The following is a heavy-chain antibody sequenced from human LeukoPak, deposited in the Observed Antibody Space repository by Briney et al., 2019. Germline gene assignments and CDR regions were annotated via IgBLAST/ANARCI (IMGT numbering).Heavy chain of an antibody. CDR3: ATGPYKFYFDY. D-gene: IGHD3-10*01. Sequence: ASVKLSCKVSGYTFTDYYMHWVQQAPGKGLEWMGLVDPEDGETIYAEKFQGRVTITADTSTDTAYMELSSLRSEDTAVYYCATGPYKFYFDYWGQGTLVTVSS. J-gene: IGHJ4*02. V-gene: IGHV1-69-2*01. CDR2: VDPEDGET. CDR1: GYTFTDYY.